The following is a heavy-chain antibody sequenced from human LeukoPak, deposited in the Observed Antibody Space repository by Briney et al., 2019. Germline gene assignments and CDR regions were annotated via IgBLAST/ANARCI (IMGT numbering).Heavy chain of an antibody. Sequence: SETLSLTCTVSGGSISSYYWSWIRQSPGKGLECIGYIHYTGSTNYNPSLKSRVTISVETSKNQFSLKLKSVTAADTAVYYCARGGYYGSGNDFRFDPWGQGTLVIVSS. J-gene: IGHJ5*02. V-gene: IGHV4-59*01. CDR3: ARGGYYGSGNDFRFDP. D-gene: IGHD3-10*01. CDR2: IHYTGST. CDR1: GGSISSYY.